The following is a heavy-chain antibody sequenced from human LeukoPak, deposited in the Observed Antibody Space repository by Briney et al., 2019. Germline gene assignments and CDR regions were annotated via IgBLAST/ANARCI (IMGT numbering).Heavy chain of an antibody. D-gene: IGHD3-3*01. CDR2: INHSGST. V-gene: IGHV4-34*01. J-gene: IGHJ5*02. CDR3: ARGGNFWSGLSGRNWFDP. CDR1: GGSFSGYY. Sequence: SETLSLTFAVYGGSFSGYYWSWIRQPPGKGLEWIGEINHSGSTNYNPSLKSRVTISGDTSKNQFSLKLSSVTAADTAVYFCARGGNFWSGLSGRNWFDPWGQGTLVTVSS.